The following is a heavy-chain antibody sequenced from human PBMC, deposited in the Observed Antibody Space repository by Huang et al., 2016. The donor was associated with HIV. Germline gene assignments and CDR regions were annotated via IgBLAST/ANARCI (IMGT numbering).Heavy chain of an antibody. CDR1: GFTFSNAW. V-gene: IGHV3-15*01. CDR2: IKSKTDGGTT. J-gene: IGHJ4*02. CDR3: TATATYYYGSGSLNY. Sequence: EVQLVESGGGLVKPGGSLRPSCAASGFTFSNAWMRWVRRAAGKGLGWWGRIKSKTDGGTTDYAAPVKGRFTISRDDSKNTLYLQMNSLKTEDTAVYYCTATATYYYGSGSLNYWGQGTLVTVSS. D-gene: IGHD3-10*01.